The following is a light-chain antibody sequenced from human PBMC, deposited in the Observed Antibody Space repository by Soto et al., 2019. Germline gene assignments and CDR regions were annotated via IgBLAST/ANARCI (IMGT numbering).Light chain of an antibody. Sequence: QSALTQPASVSGSLGQSITISCTGTISDIGSYHYVSWYQHHPGKAPKLIIYEVTNRPSGVSNRFSGSKSGNTASLTISGLQAEHEADYYCSSYAGSSNVFGTGTKVTVL. CDR1: ISDIGSYHY. J-gene: IGLJ1*01. CDR3: SSYAGSSNV. CDR2: EVT. V-gene: IGLV2-14*01.